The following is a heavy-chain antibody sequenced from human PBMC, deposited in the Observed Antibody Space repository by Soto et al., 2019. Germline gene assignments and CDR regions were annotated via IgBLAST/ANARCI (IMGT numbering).Heavy chain of an antibody. CDR1: GGSFSGYY. J-gene: IGHJ4*02. V-gene: IGHV4-34*01. D-gene: IGHD6-13*01. Sequence: QVQLQQWGAGLLKPSETLSLTCAVYGGSFSGYYSSWIRQPPGKGLEWIGEINHRGSTNYNPSLKSRVTISVDTSKNQFSLKLSSVTAADTAVYYCASGSNFRFSQQLGHFDYWGQGTLVTVSS. CDR3: ASGSNFRFSQQLGHFDY. CDR2: INHRGST.